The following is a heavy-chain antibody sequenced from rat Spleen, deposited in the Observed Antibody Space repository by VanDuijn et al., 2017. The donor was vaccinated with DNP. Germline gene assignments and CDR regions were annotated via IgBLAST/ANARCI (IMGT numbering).Heavy chain of an antibody. D-gene: IGHD1-12*02. J-gene: IGHJ3*01. CDR3: TVDRDGSYGVAY. CDR1: GFPFSDYA. Sequence: EVQLVESGGGLVQPGRSLKLSCAASGFPFSDYAMAWVRQAPKKGLEWVATIIYDGSSTYYRDSVKGRFTISRDNEKSTLYLQMDSLRSEDTATYYCTVDRDGSYGVAYWGQGTLVTVSS. V-gene: IGHV5-17*01. CDR2: IIYDGSST.